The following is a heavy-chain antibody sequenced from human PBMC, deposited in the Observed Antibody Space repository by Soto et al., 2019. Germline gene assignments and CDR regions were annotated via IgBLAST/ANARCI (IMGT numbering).Heavy chain of an antibody. CDR3: ARVRRAARSYYYYGMDV. CDR2: IIPIFGTA. V-gene: IGHV1-69*01. J-gene: IGHJ6*02. D-gene: IGHD6-6*01. Sequence: QVQLVQSGAEVKKPGSSVKVSCKASGGTFSSYAISWVRQAPGQGLEWMGGIIPIFGTANYAEKFQGRVTITSDESTRTAYMELSSLRSEDTALYYCARVRRAARSYYYYGMDVWGQVTTVTVAS. CDR1: GGTFSSYA.